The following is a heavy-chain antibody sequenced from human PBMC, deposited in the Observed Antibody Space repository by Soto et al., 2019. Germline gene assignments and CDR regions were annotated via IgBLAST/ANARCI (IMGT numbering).Heavy chain of an antibody. CDR1: GGSFSGYY. Sequence: SETLSLTCAVYGGSFSGYYWSWIRQPPGKGLEWIGEINHSGSTNYNPSLKSRVTISVDTSKNQFSLKLSSVTAADTAVYYCARNLPSITIFGVVIRTNWFDPWGQGTLVTVSS. V-gene: IGHV4-34*01. D-gene: IGHD3-3*01. CDR3: ARNLPSITIFGVVIRTNWFDP. CDR2: INHSGST. J-gene: IGHJ5*02.